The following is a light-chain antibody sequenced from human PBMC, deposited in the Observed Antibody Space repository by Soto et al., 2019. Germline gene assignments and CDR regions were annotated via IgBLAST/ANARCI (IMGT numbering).Light chain of an antibody. J-gene: IGKJ2*01. CDR1: QSISSW. CDR3: QQYNSYSYT. V-gene: IGKV1-5*01. Sequence: DIQMTQSPSTLSASVGDRVTITCRASQSISSWLAWYQQKPGKAPKLLIYDASSLESGFPSRFSGSGSGTEFTLNISSLQPDDFATYYCQQYNSYSYTFGQGTKLEIK. CDR2: DAS.